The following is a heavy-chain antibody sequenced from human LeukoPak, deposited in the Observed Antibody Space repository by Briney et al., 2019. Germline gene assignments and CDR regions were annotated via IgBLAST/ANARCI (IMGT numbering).Heavy chain of an antibody. CDR2: ISGSGGST. J-gene: IGHJ4*02. Sequence: GGSLRLSCAASGFTFSSYAMSWVRQAPGKGLEWVSAISGSGGSTYYADSVKGRFAISRDNSKNSLYLQMNSLRDEDTAVYYCARVSSSSWYQSDYWGQGTLVTVSS. CDR3: ARVSSSSWYQSDY. CDR1: GFTFSSYA. D-gene: IGHD6-13*01. V-gene: IGHV3-23*01.